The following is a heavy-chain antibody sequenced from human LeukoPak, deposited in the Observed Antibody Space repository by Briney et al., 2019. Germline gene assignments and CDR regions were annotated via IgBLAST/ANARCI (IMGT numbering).Heavy chain of an antibody. J-gene: IGHJ4*02. Sequence: SETLSLTCTVSGGSISSGGHYWSWIRQHPGKGLEWIGYIYYSGSTYSNPSLKSRVTISVDTSKNQFSLKLSSVTAADTAVYYCARARYHDYFDYWGQGTLVTVSS. CDR3: ARARYHDYFDY. D-gene: IGHD3-22*01. CDR2: IYYSGST. CDR1: GGSISSGGHY. V-gene: IGHV4-31*03.